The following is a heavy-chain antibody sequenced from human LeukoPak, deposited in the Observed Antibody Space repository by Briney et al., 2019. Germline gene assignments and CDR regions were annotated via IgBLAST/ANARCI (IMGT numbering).Heavy chain of an antibody. V-gene: IGHV4-34*01. J-gene: IGHJ4*02. CDR1: GGSFSGYY. D-gene: IGHD4-17*01. Sequence: PSETLSLTCAVYGGSFSGYYWSWIRQPPGKGLEWIGEINHSGSTSYNPSLKSRVTISVDTSKNQFSLKLSSVTAADTAVYYCARAGVYGDYGYWGQGTLVTVSS. CDR3: ARAGVYGDYGY. CDR2: INHSGST.